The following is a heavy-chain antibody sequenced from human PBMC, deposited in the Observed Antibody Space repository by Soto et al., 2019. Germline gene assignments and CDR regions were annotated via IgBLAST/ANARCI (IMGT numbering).Heavy chain of an antibody. J-gene: IGHJ4*02. Sequence: EVQLAESGGGLVQPGGSLRLSCAASGFTFSSYSMNWVRQAPGKGLEWVSYISSSSSTIYYADSVKGRFTISRDNAKNSLYLQMNSLRDEDTAVYYCARGLYYYDSRGYWGYWGQGTLVTVSS. D-gene: IGHD3-22*01. CDR3: ARGLYYYDSRGYWGY. CDR1: GFTFSSYS. CDR2: ISSSSSTI. V-gene: IGHV3-48*02.